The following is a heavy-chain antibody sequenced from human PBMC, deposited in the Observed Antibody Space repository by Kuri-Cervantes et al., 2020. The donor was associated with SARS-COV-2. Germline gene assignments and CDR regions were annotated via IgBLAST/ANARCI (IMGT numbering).Heavy chain of an antibody. CDR3: VRDPDFDY. V-gene: IGHV4-59*12. CDR2: IYYSGST. CDR1: GGSISSYY. J-gene: IGHJ4*02. Sequence: GSLRLSCTVSGGSISSYYWSWIRQPPGKGLEWIGYIYYSGSTNYNPSLKSRVTISVDTSKNQFSLRLSSVTAADTAVYYCVRDPDFDYWGQGALVTVSS.